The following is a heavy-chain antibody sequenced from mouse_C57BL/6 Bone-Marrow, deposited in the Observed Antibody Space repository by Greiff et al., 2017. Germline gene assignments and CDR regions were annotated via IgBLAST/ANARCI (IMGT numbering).Heavy chain of an antibody. V-gene: IGHV5-9-1*02. Sequence: EVKLQESGEGLVKPGGSLKLSCAASGFTFSSYAMSWVRQTPEKRLEWVADISSGGDYIYYADTVKGRFTISRDNARNTLYLQMSSLKSEDTAMYYCTREERDYDDAMDYWGQGTSVTVSS. D-gene: IGHD2-4*01. J-gene: IGHJ4*01. CDR3: TREERDYDDAMDY. CDR1: GFTFSSYA. CDR2: ISSGGDYI.